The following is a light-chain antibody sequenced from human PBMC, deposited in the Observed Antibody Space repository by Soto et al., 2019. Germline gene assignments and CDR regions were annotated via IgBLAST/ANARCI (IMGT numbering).Light chain of an antibody. CDR1: QVITND. J-gene: IGKJ1*01. CDR3: LQHNTYPWT. Sequence: DIQMTQSPSSLSASIGDRVTITCRSRQVITNDLGWYQQKPGKAPKRLIYAASTLQSGVPSRFSGSGSGTELTLTISSLQPEDFATYYCLQHNTYPWTFGQGTKVEIK. CDR2: AAS. V-gene: IGKV1-17*01.